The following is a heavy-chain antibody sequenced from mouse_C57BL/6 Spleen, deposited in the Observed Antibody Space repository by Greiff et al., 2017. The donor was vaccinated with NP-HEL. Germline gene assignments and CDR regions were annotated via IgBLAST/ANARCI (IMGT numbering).Heavy chain of an antibody. CDR1: GFTFSDYG. V-gene: IGHV5-17*01. CDR3: ARDYCGSTLFDY. D-gene: IGHD1-1*01. J-gene: IGHJ2*01. Sequence: EVKLMESGGGLVKPGGSLKLSCAASGFTFSDYGMHWVRQAPEKGLEWVAYISSGSSTIYYADTVKGRFTISRANAKNTLFLQRTSLRAEDTAMYYCARDYCGSTLFDYWGQGTTLTVSS. CDR2: ISSGSSTI.